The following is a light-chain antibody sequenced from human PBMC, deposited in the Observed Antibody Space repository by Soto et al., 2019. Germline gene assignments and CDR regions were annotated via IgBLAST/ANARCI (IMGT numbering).Light chain of an antibody. CDR2: CAS. CDR1: QGVXSH. CDR3: QQYGSAPRP. V-gene: IGKV3-20*01. Sequence: MLTQSPSALSLSQGERATLSCRASQGVXSHFAWYQQKPGRALRILTACASSMGVGSPDRLGGSGSVTDFTLPITRLEPEDVAVYYCQQYGSAPRPFGQGTRLEI. J-gene: IGKJ5*01.